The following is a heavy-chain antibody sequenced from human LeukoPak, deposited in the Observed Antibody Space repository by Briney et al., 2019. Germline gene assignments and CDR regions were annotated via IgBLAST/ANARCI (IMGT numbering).Heavy chain of an antibody. V-gene: IGHV3-48*02. CDR2: ITTTSNTK. D-gene: IGHD2-21*02. CDR3: ARRGCGGDCCQVDY. CDR1: GFXFSIYT. Sequence: GGSLRLSCAASGFXFSIYTISWVRQAPGKGLEWVSHITTTSNTKYYADSVKGRFTISRDNAKNSLYLQMNSLRDEDTAVYYCARRGCGGDCCQVDYWGQGTLVTVSS. J-gene: IGHJ4*02.